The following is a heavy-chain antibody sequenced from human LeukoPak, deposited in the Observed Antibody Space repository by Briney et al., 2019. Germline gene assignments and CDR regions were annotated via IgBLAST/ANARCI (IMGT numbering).Heavy chain of an antibody. CDR1: GFTFSSYS. CDR3: ARGAYLPYLTY. J-gene: IGHJ4*02. CDR2: ISSSSSYI. D-gene: IGHD5/OR15-5a*01. V-gene: IGHV3-21*01. Sequence: GGSLRLSCAASGFTFSSYSMNWVRQAPGKRLEWVSSISSSSSYIYYADSVKGRFTISRDNAKNSLYLQMNSLRAEDTAVYYCARGAYLPYLTYWGQGTLVTVSS.